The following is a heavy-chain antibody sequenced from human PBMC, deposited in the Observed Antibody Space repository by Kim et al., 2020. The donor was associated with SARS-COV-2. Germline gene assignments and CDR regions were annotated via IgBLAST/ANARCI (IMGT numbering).Heavy chain of an antibody. CDR1: GYTFTSYA. CDR2: INTNTGNP. J-gene: IGHJ5*02. Sequence: ASVKVSCKASGYTFTSYAMNWVRQAPGQGLEWMGWINTNTGNPTYAQGFTGRFVFSLDTSVSTAYLQISSLKAEDTAVYYCARESYGYSSGWYEMGNWFDPWGQGTLVTVSS. V-gene: IGHV7-4-1*02. D-gene: IGHD6-19*01. CDR3: ARESYGYSSGWYEMGNWFDP.